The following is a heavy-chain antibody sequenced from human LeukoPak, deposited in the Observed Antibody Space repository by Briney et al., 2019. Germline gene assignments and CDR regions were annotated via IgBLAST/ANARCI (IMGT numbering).Heavy chain of an antibody. D-gene: IGHD5-18*01. CDR2: IKQDGSGK. V-gene: IGHV3-7*01. CDR3: AFLDTALLNSAY. CDR1: GFTFRNDW. Sequence: GGSLRLSCVVFGFTFRNDWMSWVRQNPGKGLEWVAMIKQDGSGKLYVDSVRGRFTISRDDAKNSLYLQMNNLRVEDTAVYYCAFLDTALLNSAYWGQGTLVTVSS. J-gene: IGHJ4*02.